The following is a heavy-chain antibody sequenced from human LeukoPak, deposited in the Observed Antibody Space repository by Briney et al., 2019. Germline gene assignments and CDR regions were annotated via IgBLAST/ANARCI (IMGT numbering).Heavy chain of an antibody. V-gene: IGHV4-4*07. Sequence: PSETLSLTCTVSGGSISSYYWSWIRQPAGKGLEWIGRIYISETTIYNPSLRSRVTMSVDTSKNQFSLKLSSVTAADTAVYYCAREPLIVPRGVYFDYWGQGTLVTVSS. D-gene: IGHD2-8*01. CDR2: IYISETT. CDR3: AREPLIVPRGVYFDY. J-gene: IGHJ4*02. CDR1: GGSISSYY.